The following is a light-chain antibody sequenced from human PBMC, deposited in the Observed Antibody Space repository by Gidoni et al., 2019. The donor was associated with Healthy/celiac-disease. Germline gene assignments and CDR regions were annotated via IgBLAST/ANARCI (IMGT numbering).Light chain of an antibody. Sequence: AIQLTQSPSSLSASVGDRVTITCRASQGISSALAWYQQKPGKAPKLLIYDASSLESGVPSRFSVSGSGTDFTLTISSLQPEDFATYYCQQFNSYPQYTFGQGTKLEIK. CDR1: QGISSA. CDR3: QQFNSYPQYT. V-gene: IGKV1-13*02. J-gene: IGKJ2*01. CDR2: DAS.